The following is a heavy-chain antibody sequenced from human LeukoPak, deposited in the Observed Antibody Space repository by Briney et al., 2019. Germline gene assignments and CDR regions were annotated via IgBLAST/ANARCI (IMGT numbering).Heavy chain of an antibody. CDR2: ITSTGDST. J-gene: IGHJ4*02. D-gene: IGHD3-10*01. CDR1: GFTFSIYA. CDR3: AKDRPNYYGNHGHYYRQNGDY. V-gene: IGHV3-23*01. Sequence: GGSLRLSCAASGFTFSIYAMSWVRQVPGKGLNWVSSITSTGDSTYYADSVRGRFTISRDNSENTLYLRMNSLRVEDTAIYYCAKDRPNYYGNHGHYYRQNGDYWGQGTLVTVSS.